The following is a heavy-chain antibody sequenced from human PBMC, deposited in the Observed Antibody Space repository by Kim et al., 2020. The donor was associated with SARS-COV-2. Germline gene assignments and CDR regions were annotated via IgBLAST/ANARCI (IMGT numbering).Heavy chain of an antibody. D-gene: IGHD3-10*01. CDR2: ISYDGSNK. CDR1: GFTFSTYG. Sequence: LSLTCAASGFTFSTYGMHWVRQAPGKGLEWVALISYDGSNKYYADSMKGRFTISRDNSKNTLYLQMNSLRAEDTAMYYCAKALLRGVNFYYYGMDVWGQGTTVTVSS. CDR3: AKALLRGVNFYYYGMDV. V-gene: IGHV3-30*18. J-gene: IGHJ6*02.